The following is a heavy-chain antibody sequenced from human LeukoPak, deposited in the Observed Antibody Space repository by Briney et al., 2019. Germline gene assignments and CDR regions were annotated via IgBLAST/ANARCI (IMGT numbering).Heavy chain of an antibody. CDR2: IRYDGSDR. Sequence: GGSLRLSCAASGFSFSTYGMHWVRQAPGKGLEGVAFIRYDGSDRYYTDSVKGRFTISRDNSKNILSLQMNSLRAGDTAVYYCAKDGNMTPLIWGQGTLVTVSS. CDR3: AKDGNMTPLI. J-gene: IGHJ4*02. D-gene: IGHD1-1*01. CDR1: GFSFSTYG. V-gene: IGHV3-30*02.